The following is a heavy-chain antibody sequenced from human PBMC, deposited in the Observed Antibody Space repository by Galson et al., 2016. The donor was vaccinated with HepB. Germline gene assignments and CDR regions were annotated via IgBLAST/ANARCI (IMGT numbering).Heavy chain of an antibody. CDR3: ARTTIRGVRWFDP. Sequence: YTFTDYYMHWVRQAPGQGLEWMGWINPNNGATNYAQKFRGRVSMTRDTSISTAYLELNRLRSDDTAVYYCARTTIRGVRWFDPWGQGSLVTVSS. V-gene: IGHV1-2*02. J-gene: IGHJ5*02. D-gene: IGHD5-24*01. CDR1: YTFTDYY. CDR2: INPNNGAT.